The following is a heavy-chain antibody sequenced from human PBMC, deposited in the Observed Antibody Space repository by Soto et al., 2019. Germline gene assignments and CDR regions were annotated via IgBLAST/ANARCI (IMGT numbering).Heavy chain of an antibody. Sequence: SVKVSCKASGGTFSSYAISWVRQAPGQGLEWMGGIIPIFGTANYAQKFQGRVTITADESTSTAYMELSSLRSEDTAVYYCARVITGTTAYFDYWGQGTLVTVYS. V-gene: IGHV1-69*13. CDR1: GGTFSSYA. J-gene: IGHJ4*02. D-gene: IGHD1-20*01. CDR3: ARVITGTTAYFDY. CDR2: IIPIFGTA.